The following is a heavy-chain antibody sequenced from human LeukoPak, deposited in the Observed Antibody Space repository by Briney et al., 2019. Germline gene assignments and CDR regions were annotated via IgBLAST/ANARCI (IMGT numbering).Heavy chain of an antibody. J-gene: IGHJ4*02. CDR2: IWYDGSNK. Sequence: GGSLRLSCAASGFTSSSYGMHWVRQAPGKGLEWVAVIWYDGSNKYYADSVKGRFTISRDNSKNTLYLQMNSLRAEDTAVYYCAREKYYDFWSGPSSYFDYWGQGTLVTVSS. CDR3: AREKYYDFWSGPSSYFDY. CDR1: GFTSSSYG. V-gene: IGHV3-33*01. D-gene: IGHD3-3*01.